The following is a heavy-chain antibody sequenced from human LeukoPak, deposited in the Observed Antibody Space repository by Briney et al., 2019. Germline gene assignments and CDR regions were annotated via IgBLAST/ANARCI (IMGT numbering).Heavy chain of an antibody. Sequence: SETLSLTCTVSGASISSGSYYWSWIRQPAGKGLEWIGRIYTSGSTNYNPSLKSRVTISVDTSKNQFSLKLSSVTAADTAVYYCARESVTYYDFWSGYYSYYYYYYMDVWGKGTTVTVSS. D-gene: IGHD3-3*01. J-gene: IGHJ6*03. CDR3: ARESVTYYDFWSGYYSYYYYYYMDV. V-gene: IGHV4-61*02. CDR1: GASISSGSYY. CDR2: IYTSGST.